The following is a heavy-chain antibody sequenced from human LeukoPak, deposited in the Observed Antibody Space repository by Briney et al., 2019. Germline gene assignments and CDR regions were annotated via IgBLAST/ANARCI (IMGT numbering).Heavy chain of an antibody. V-gene: IGHV3-21*05. CDR1: GFTFNSYA. J-gene: IGHJ4*02. Sequence: TGGSLRLSCAASGFTFNSYAFTWVRQAPGKGLEWVSYISSSSNVIYYTDSVKGRFTISIDNAKNSLYLQMNSLRAEDTAVYYCARDLGLLWFGESNGAFDYWGQGTLVTVSS. CDR2: ISSSSNVI. D-gene: IGHD3-10*01. CDR3: ARDLGLLWFGESNGAFDY.